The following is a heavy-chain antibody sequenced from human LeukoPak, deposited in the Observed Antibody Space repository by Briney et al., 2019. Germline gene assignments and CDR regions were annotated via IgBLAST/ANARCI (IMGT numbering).Heavy chain of an antibody. CDR1: GYTFTTYY. D-gene: IGHD3-3*01. CDR3: VRGGYDFSSGYYPSR. Sequence: ASVKVSCKASGYTFTTYYMNWVRQAPGQGFEWMGIINPSVGSTSYAQKFLGRVTMTRDTSTSTVYMELSSLRSEDTAVYYCVRGGYDFSSGYYPSRWGQGTLVTVAS. CDR2: INPSVGST. J-gene: IGHJ4*02. V-gene: IGHV1-46*01.